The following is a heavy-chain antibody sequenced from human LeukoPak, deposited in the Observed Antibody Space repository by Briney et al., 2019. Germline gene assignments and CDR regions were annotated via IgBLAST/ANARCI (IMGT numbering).Heavy chain of an antibody. V-gene: IGHV3-9*01. CDR1: GFIFNNYA. D-gene: IGHD3-3*01. CDR3: AGGLRFLEYV. Sequence: PGRSLRLSCAGSGFIFNNYAMHWVRQPPGKGLEWVSGISWNSGSIDYVDSVKGRFTISRDNAKNSLYLQMNSLRAEDTAVYYCAGGLRFLEYVWGQGTTVTVSS. CDR2: ISWNSGSI. J-gene: IGHJ6*02.